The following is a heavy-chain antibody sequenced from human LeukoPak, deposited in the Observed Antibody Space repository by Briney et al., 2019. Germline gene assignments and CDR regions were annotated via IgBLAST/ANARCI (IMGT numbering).Heavy chain of an antibody. CDR3: ASEVGYRSLGY. CDR2: ITWKSHRT. CDR1: GFTFDDNT. D-gene: IGHD3-3*01. Sequence: PGGSLRLSCAASGFTFDDNTMHWVRQTPGRGLEWVSFITWKSHRTHYADSVRDRFTVSGDNSKDSMHLEMNSLKTEDTGLYHCASEVGYRSLGYLGQGTLVTVSS. V-gene: IGHV3-43*01. J-gene: IGHJ4*02.